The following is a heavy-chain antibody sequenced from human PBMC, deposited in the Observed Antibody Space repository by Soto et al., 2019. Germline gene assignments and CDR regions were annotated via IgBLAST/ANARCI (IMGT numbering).Heavy chain of an antibody. CDR1: GGSISSGSYY. J-gene: IGHJ4*02. V-gene: IGHV4-39*01. D-gene: IGHD6-13*01. CDR3: SRHKDTSSRYLLPDF. Sequence: SETLSLTCTVSGGSISSGSYYWGWVRQPPGKWLEWIGSIYYSGNAYYNPSLKSRVAVSVDTSKSQFSLKVTSVTATDTAVYYCSRHKDTSSRYLLPDFWGQGTLVTVSS. CDR2: IYYSGNA.